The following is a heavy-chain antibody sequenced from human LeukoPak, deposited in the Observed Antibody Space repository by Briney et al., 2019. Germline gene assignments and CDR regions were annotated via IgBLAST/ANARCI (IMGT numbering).Heavy chain of an antibody. CDR2: IYYSGST. CDR1: GGSISSYY. V-gene: IGHV4-59*01. J-gene: IGHJ4*02. D-gene: IGHD3-10*01. Sequence: SETLSLTCTVSGGSISSYYWSWIPQPPGKGLEWIGYIYYSGSTNYNPSLKSRVTISVDTSKNQFSLKLSSVTAADTAVYYCARALEGVSFDYWGQGTLVTVSS. CDR3: ARALEGVSFDY.